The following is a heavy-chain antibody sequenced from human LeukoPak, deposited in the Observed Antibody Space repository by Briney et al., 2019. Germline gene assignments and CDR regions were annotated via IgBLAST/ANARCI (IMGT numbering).Heavy chain of an antibody. D-gene: IGHD5-24*01. Sequence: SETLSLTCTVSGGSISSYYWSWIRQPPGKGLEWIGYIYYSGSTNYNPSLKSRVTISVDTSKNQFSLKLSSVTAADTAVYYCARHERDGYNYWGQGTLVTVSS. J-gene: IGHJ4*02. V-gene: IGHV4-59*08. CDR1: GGSISSYY. CDR3: ARHERDGYNY. CDR2: IYYSGST.